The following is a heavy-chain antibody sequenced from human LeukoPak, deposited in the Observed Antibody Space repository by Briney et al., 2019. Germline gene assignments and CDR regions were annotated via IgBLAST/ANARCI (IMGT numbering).Heavy chain of an antibody. CDR1: GYTFTGYY. Sequence: ASVKVSCKASGYTFTGYYMHWVRQAPGQGLEWMGWINPNSGGTNYAQKFQGWVTMTRDTSVSTAYMELSRLRSDDTAVYYCARSIAVAAPFDYWGQGTLVTVSS. CDR3: ARSIAVAAPFDY. D-gene: IGHD6-19*01. J-gene: IGHJ4*02. CDR2: INPNSGGT. V-gene: IGHV1-2*04.